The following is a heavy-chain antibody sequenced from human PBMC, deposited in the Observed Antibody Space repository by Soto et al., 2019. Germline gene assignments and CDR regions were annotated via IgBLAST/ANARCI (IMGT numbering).Heavy chain of an antibody. CDR2: IYYSGST. Sequence: SETLSLTCTVPGGSISSGGYYWSWIRQHPGKGLEWIGYIYYSGSTYYNPSLKSRVTISVDTSKNQFSLKLSSVTAADTAVYYCARDREFPSYYDSSGYYYGDYYYGMDVWGQGTTVTVSS. J-gene: IGHJ6*02. D-gene: IGHD3-22*01. CDR1: GGSISSGGYY. CDR3: ARDREFPSYYDSSGYYYGDYYYGMDV. V-gene: IGHV4-31*03.